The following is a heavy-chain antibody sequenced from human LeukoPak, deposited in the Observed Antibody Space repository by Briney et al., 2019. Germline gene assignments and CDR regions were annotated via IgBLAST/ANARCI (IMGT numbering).Heavy chain of an antibody. V-gene: IGHV3-30*18. Sequence: PGGSLRLSCAASGFTFSSYGMHWVRQAPGKGLEWVAVISYDGSNKYYADSVKGRFTISRDNSKSTLYLQMNSLRAEDTAVYYCAKHRENYGDSCLDDYWGQGTLVTVSS. J-gene: IGHJ4*02. CDR2: ISYDGSNK. CDR3: AKHRENYGDSCLDDY. D-gene: IGHD4-17*01. CDR1: GFTFSSYG.